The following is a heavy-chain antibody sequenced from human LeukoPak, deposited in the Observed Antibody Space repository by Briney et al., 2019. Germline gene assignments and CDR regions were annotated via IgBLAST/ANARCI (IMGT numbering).Heavy chain of an antibody. V-gene: IGHV1-69*06. CDR2: IIPIFGTA. CDR3: ARAYYYDSSGYYLGY. Sequence: ASVKVSCKASGGTFSSYAISWVRQAPGQGLEWMGGIIPIFGTANYAQKFQGRVTITADKSTSTAYMELSSLRSEDTAVYYCARAYYYDSSGYYLGYWGQGTLVTVSS. J-gene: IGHJ4*02. CDR1: GGTFSSYA. D-gene: IGHD3-22*01.